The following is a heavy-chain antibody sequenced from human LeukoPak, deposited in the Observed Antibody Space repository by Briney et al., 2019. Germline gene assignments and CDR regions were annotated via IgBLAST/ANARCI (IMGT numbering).Heavy chain of an antibody. J-gene: IGHJ4*02. CDR1: GFTFSSYG. Sequence: GGSLRLSCAASGFTFSSYGMHWVRQAPGKGLEWVAVISYDGSNKYYAYSVKGRFTISRDNSKNTLYLQMNSLRAEDTAVYYCTYGDYGRYWGQGTLVTVSS. D-gene: IGHD4-17*01. CDR3: TYGDYGRY. CDR2: ISYDGSNK. V-gene: IGHV3-30*03.